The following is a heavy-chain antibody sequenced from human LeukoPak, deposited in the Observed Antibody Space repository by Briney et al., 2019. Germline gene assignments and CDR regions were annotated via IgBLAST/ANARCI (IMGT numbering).Heavy chain of an antibody. Sequence: GGSLRLSCAASGFTFSDYYMSWIRQAPGKGLEWVSYISSGSSYTNYADTVKGRFTISRDNAKNSLYLQMNSLRAEDTAVYYCARTTVVTQGYHFDYWGQGTLVTVSS. CDR2: ISSGSSYT. D-gene: IGHD4-23*01. V-gene: IGHV3-11*03. CDR1: GFTFSDYY. J-gene: IGHJ4*02. CDR3: ARTTVVTQGYHFDY.